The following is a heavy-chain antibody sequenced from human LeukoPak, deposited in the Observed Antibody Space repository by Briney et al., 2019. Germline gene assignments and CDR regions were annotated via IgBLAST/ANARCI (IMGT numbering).Heavy chain of an antibody. D-gene: IGHD2-2*01. Sequence: GGSLRLSCAASGFTFSSYAMSWVRQAPGKGLEWVSAISGSGGSTYYADSVKGRFTISRDNSKNTLYLQMNSLRAEDTAVYYCAKDRSMSDLPPDAFDIWGQGTMVTVSS. J-gene: IGHJ3*02. CDR2: ISGSGGST. V-gene: IGHV3-23*01. CDR3: AKDRSMSDLPPDAFDI. CDR1: GFTFSSYA.